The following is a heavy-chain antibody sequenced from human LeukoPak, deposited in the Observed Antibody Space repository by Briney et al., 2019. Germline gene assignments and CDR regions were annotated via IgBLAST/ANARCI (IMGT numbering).Heavy chain of an antibody. CDR1: GFTFSIYS. Sequence: GGSLRLFCATSGFTFSIYSMNWVRPAPGKGLEWVSSISSSSSYIYYADSVKGRFTISRDNAKNSLYLQMNSLRADDTAVYYCARGSGSYDYWGQGTLVTVSS. D-gene: IGHD1-26*01. CDR2: ISSSSSYI. V-gene: IGHV3-21*01. CDR3: ARGSGSYDY. J-gene: IGHJ4*02.